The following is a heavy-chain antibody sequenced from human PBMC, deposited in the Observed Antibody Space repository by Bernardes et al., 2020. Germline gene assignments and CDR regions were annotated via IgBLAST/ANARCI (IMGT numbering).Heavy chain of an antibody. Sequence: GGSLRLSCAASGFTVSTNHMSWVRQAPGKGLEWGSVIYSGGSTYYADSVKGRFTISRDNSKNTLYLQMNSLRAEDTAVYYCARLTAGGDAFDIWGQGTMVTVSS. CDR1: GFTVSTNH. CDR2: IYSGGST. CDR3: ARLTAGGDAFDI. J-gene: IGHJ3*02. V-gene: IGHV3-66*04. D-gene: IGHD2-15*01.